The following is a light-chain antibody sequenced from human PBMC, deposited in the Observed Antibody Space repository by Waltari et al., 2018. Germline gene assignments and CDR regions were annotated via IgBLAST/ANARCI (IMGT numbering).Light chain of an antibody. V-gene: IGLV1-40*01. J-gene: IGLJ2*01. CDR1: SSDLGHFC. CDR3: QSYENTGRGSVL. CDR2: DNT. Sequence: LTQPPSLSGAPAHRFTISCTGLSSDLGHFCSNWYQHRPGSVPRLLIYDNTHRPSGVPDRVSASKSDTSASLDIAGLQPDDEADYYCQSYENTGRGSVLIGGGTRLTVL.